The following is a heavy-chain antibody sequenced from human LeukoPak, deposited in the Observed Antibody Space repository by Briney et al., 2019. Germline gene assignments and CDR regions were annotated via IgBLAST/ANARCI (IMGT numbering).Heavy chain of an antibody. CDR2: ISSSGSTI. CDR1: GFTFSSYE. Sequence: GGSLRLSCAASGFTFSSYEMSWVRQAPGKGLEWVSYISSSGSTIYYADSVKGRFTISRDNAKNSLYLQMNSLRAEDTAVYYCAREILHEITIFGVAQDAFDIWGRGTMVTVSS. CDR3: AREILHEITIFGVAQDAFDI. D-gene: IGHD3-3*01. V-gene: IGHV3-48*03. J-gene: IGHJ3*02.